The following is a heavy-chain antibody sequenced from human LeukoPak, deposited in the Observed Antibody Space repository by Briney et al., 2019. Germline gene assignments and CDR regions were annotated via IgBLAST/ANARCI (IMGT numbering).Heavy chain of an antibody. CDR3: ARAPAIAAAGNYFDY. Sequence: ASVKVSCKASGGTFSSYAISWVRQAPGQGLEWMGGIIPIFGTANYAQKFQGRVTITADKSTSTAYMELSSLRSEDTAVYYCARAPAIAAAGNYFDYWGQGTLVTVSS. D-gene: IGHD6-13*01. J-gene: IGHJ4*02. CDR1: GGTFSSYA. CDR2: IIPIFGTA. V-gene: IGHV1-69*06.